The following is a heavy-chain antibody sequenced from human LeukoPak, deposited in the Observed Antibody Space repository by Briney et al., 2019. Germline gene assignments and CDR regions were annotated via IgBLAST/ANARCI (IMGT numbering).Heavy chain of an antibody. D-gene: IGHD6-6*01. Sequence: ASVKVSCKAFGYTFTSYAMNWVRQAPGQGLEWMGWINTNTGNPTYAQGFTGRFVFSLDTSVSTAYLQISGLKAEDTAVYYCAREDLAAQYYFDYWGQGTLVTVSS. CDR2: INTNTGNP. CDR1: GYTFTSYA. J-gene: IGHJ4*02. CDR3: AREDLAAQYYFDY. V-gene: IGHV7-4-1*02.